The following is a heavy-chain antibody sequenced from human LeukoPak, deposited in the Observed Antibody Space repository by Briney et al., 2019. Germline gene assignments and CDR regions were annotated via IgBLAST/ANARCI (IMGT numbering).Heavy chain of an antibody. CDR1: AFTFSNYA. D-gene: IGHD2-15*01. CDR3: ARACSGGGCYLAAFDI. CDR2: VSATGGSS. V-gene: IGHV3-23*01. Sequence: TWGSLRLSCAASAFTFSNYAMSWVRQAPGKGLEWVSAVSATGGSSYYADSMKGRFTITRDNSKSTLFLQMDSLRAEDTAVYYCARACSGGGCYLAAFDIWGQGAMFSASS. J-gene: IGHJ3*02.